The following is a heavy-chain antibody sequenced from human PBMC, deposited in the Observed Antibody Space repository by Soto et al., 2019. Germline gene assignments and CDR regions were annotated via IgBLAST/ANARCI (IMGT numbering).Heavy chain of an antibody. CDR2: TYYRSKWYN. D-gene: IGHD3-10*01. CDR1: GDSVSSNSAA. Sequence: SQTLSLTCAISGDSVSSNSAAWNWIRQSPSRGLEWLGRTYYRSKWYNDYAVSVKSRITINPDTSKNQFSLQLNSVTPEDTAVYYCARAIGSGSYFYLYYYYGMDVWGQGTTVTVSS. CDR3: ARAIGSGSYFYLYYYYGMDV. J-gene: IGHJ6*02. V-gene: IGHV6-1*01.